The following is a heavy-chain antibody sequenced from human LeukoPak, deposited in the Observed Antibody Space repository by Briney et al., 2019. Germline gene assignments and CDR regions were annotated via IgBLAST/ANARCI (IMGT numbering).Heavy chain of an antibody. Sequence: PGGSLRLSCSASGFTFSNYAMHWVRQTPGKRLEYVSAITSDGGTTYYADSLKGRFTISRDNSKNTLYLQMSSLRTEDTAVYYCLRDATGAGDFWGQGTLFTVSS. J-gene: IGHJ4*02. CDR2: ITSDGGTT. CDR3: LRDATGAGDF. V-gene: IGHV3-64D*09. D-gene: IGHD3-10*01. CDR1: GFTFSNYA.